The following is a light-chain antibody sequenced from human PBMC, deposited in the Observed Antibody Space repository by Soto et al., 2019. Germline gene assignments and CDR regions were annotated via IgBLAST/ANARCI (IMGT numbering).Light chain of an antibody. CDR3: LLDFSYFWA. Sequence: AIQLTQSPSSLSASVGDRVTITCRASQGIRSALGWYQQKPGKVPKLLIYAAPTLQSGVPSRFSGSGSGTDFTLTISSLQPEDFATYYCLLDFSYFWAFGQGTKVEVK. V-gene: IGKV1-6*01. J-gene: IGKJ1*01. CDR2: AAP. CDR1: QGIRSA.